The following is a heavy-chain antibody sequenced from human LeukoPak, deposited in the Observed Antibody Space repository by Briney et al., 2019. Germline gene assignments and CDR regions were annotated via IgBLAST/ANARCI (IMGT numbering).Heavy chain of an antibody. J-gene: IGHJ4*02. CDR1: GFTLSSFW. D-gene: IGHD5-12*01. Sequence: GSLRHSCVASGFTLSSFWITWVRQALGKGLERVANINQDGSEKYYVDSVKGRFTISRDNAKNSVYLQMNSLRAEDTAVYYCARDGGVSGYDLLDYWGQGTLVTVSS. CDR3: ARDGGVSGYDLLDY. CDR2: INQDGSEK. V-gene: IGHV3-7*01.